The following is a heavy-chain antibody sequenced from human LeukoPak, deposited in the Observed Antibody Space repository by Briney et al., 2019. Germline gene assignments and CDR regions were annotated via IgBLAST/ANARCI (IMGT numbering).Heavy chain of an antibody. Sequence: KPGGSLRLSCAASGFTFSTSTMNWVRQAPGKGLEWVSSISSSNDYIYYADSVKGRFTISGDNAKNSLYLQMNSLRAEDTAVYYCVRIPNSAGFPNWFDPWGQGTLVTVSS. D-gene: IGHD6-19*01. CDR1: GFTFSTST. J-gene: IGHJ5*02. CDR2: ISSSNDYI. V-gene: IGHV3-21*01. CDR3: VRIPNSAGFPNWFDP.